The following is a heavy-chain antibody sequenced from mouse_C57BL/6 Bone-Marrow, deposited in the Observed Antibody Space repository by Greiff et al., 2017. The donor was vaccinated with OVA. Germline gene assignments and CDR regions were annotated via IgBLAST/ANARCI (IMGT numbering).Heavy chain of an antibody. CDR3: ARGDSNCAPAWFAY. Sequence: VQLQQPGAELVKPGASVKMSCKASGYTFTSYWITWVKQRPGQGLEWIGDIYPGSGSTNYNEKFKSKATLTVDTSSSTAYNQLSSLTSEDSAVYYCARGDSNCAPAWFAYWGQGTLVTVSA. D-gene: IGHD2-5*01. CDR2: IYPGSGST. CDR1: GYTFTSYW. J-gene: IGHJ3*01. V-gene: IGHV1-55*01.